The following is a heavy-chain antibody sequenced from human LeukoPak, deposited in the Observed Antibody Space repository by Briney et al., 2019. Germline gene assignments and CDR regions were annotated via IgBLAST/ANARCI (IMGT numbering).Heavy chain of an antibody. CDR3: ASYCSSTSCKGEIYYYYMDV. V-gene: IGHV3-74*01. Sequence: GGSLRLSCAASGFTFNSYWMHWVRQAPGKGLVWVSRINSDGSSTIYADSVKGRFTISRDNAKNTLYLQMNSLRAEDTAVYYCASYCSSTSCKGEIYYYYMDVWGKGTTVTVSS. CDR2: INSDGSST. J-gene: IGHJ6*03. D-gene: IGHD2-2*01. CDR1: GFTFNSYW.